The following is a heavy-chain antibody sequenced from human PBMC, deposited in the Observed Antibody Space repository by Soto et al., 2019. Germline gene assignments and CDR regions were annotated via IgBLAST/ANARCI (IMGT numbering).Heavy chain of an antibody. CDR3: AKGAIGYRSSSQDY. J-gene: IGHJ4*02. V-gene: IGHV1-8*01. CDR2: MKPNSGNT. Sequence: QVQLVQSGAEVKKPGASVKVSCKASGYTFTSYDINWVRQATGQGLEWMGWMKPNSGNTGYAQKYQGRVTLPRNTSISKAYMELSSLRYEDTAVYYCAKGAIGYRSSSQDYWGQGTLVTVSS. CDR1: GYTFTSYD. D-gene: IGHD6-6*01.